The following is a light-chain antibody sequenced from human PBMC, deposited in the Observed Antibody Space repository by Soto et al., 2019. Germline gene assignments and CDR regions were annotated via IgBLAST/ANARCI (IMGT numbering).Light chain of an antibody. CDR2: AAS. V-gene: IGKV1-6*01. J-gene: IGKJ3*01. Sequence: AIQMTQSTSCLSASVGDRVTITCRASQGIRNDLGWYQQKPGKAPKLLIYAASSLQSGVPSRFSGSGSGTDFTLTISSLQPEDFATYYCLQDYNYPFTFGPGTKVDIK. CDR1: QGIRND. CDR3: LQDYNYPFT.